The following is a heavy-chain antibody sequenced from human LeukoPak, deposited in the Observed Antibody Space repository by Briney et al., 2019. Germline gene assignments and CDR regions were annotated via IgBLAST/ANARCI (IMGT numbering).Heavy chain of an antibody. Sequence: SETLSLPFPVPCASVHYSLSYWGRVRPPPGKGLEWVANVYYTGSTYYNPSLKSRVTMSVDTSKNQFSLKMTSVTAADTAIYYCARLTKGRYFDYIFAFWGQGILVTVSS. CDR1: CASVHYSLSY. CDR2: VYYTGST. CDR3: ARLTKGRYFDYIFAF. J-gene: IGHJ4*02. V-gene: IGHV4-39*01. D-gene: IGHD3-9*01.